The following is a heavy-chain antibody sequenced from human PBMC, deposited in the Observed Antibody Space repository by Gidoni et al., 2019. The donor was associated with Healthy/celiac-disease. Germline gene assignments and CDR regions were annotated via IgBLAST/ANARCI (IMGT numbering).Heavy chain of an antibody. V-gene: IGHV3-30-3*01. Sequence: QVQLVASGGGVVQPGRSLSLSCAASGFTFSTYAMHWVRQAPGKGLELVAVISYDGSNKYYADSVKGRFTISRDNSKNTLYLQMNSLRAEDTAVYYCARMLAYCGGDCRGAFDIWGQGTMVTVSS. CDR1: GFTFSTYA. CDR3: ARMLAYCGGDCRGAFDI. J-gene: IGHJ3*02. CDR2: ISYDGSNK. D-gene: IGHD2-21*02.